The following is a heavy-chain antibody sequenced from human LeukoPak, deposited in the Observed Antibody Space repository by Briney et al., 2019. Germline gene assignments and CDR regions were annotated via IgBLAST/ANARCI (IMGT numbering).Heavy chain of an antibody. CDR3: ASRDDSSGYYNFDY. D-gene: IGHD3-22*01. V-gene: IGHV4-39*07. CDR1: GGSINSALYY. Sequence: PSETLSLTCTVSGGSINSALYYWAWIRQPPGKGLEWIGSIYYSGSTYYNPSLKSRVTISVDTSKNQFSLKLSSVTAADTAVYYCASRDDSSGYYNFDYWGQGTLVTVSS. CDR2: IYYSGST. J-gene: IGHJ4*02.